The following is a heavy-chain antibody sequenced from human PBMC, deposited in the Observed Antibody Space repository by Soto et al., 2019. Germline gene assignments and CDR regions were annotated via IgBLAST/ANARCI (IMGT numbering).Heavy chain of an antibody. J-gene: IGHJ3*02. CDR2: IWYDGSNR. CDR3: ARDGQNLAPYAFDM. Sequence: QVQLVESGGGVGQPGMSLRLSCATSGFSFSSHAMHWVRQAPGKGLEWVAQIWYDGSNRYYADSMRGRFTISRDFFKNTAFLQMDSLRAEDTAVYYCARDGQNLAPYAFDMWGQGTLVTVSS. CDR1: GFSFSSHA. V-gene: IGHV3-33*01.